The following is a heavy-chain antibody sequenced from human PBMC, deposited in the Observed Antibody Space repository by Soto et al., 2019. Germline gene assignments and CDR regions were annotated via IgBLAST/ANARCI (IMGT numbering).Heavy chain of an antibody. V-gene: IGHV3-23*01. CDR2: ISGSGGGP. CDR3: AKTRCYDFCGMDV. Sequence: LRLSCAASGFTFSSYAMSWVRQAPGKGLEWVSVISGSGGGPYYVDSVKGRFTISRDNFKNTLYLQMNSLRADDTAVYYCAKTRCYDFCGMDVWGQGTTVTVSS. D-gene: IGHD3-3*01. CDR1: GFTFSSYA. J-gene: IGHJ6*02.